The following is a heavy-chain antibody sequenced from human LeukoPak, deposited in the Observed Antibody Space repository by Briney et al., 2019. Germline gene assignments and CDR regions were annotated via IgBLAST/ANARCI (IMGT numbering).Heavy chain of an antibody. CDR3: ARDDGRFGAVREGPRCVY. V-gene: IGHV1-46*01. D-gene: IGHD3-10*01. CDR1: GHTFTSYY. CDR2: INPSGGST. J-gene: IGHJ4*02. Sequence: ASVKVSCKASGHTFTSYYMHWVRQAPGQGLEWMGIINPSGGSTSYAQKFQGRVTMTRDTSTSTVYMELSSLRSEDTAVYYCARDDGRFGAVREGPRCVYWGQGTLVTVSS.